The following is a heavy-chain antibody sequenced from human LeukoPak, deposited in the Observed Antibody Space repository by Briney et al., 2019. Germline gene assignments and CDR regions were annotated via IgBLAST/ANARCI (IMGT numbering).Heavy chain of an antibody. CDR2: VTKDGGEN. Sequence: GTLSLSFAGSRFTFSDDWMLWLRPAPGQELEWVASVTKDGGENYYVDSAKGRFTISRDNAKKSVHLQMRSLRGEDTAIYWCRRGHWDDHAWGQGTLVTVSS. CDR3: RRGHWDDHA. CDR1: RFTFSDDW. D-gene: IGHD7-27*01. V-gene: IGHV3-7*01. J-gene: IGHJ5*02.